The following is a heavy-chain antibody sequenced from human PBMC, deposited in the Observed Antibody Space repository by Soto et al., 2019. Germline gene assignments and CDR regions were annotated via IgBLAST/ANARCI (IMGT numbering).Heavy chain of an antibody. Sequence: ASVKVSCKASGYTFTSYAMHWVRQAPGQRLEWMGWINAGNGNTKYSQKFQGRVTITRDTSASTAYMELSSLRSEDTAVYYCARDGIRCSGGSCYLWRAFDIWGQGTMVTV. CDR2: INAGNGNT. CDR1: GYTFTSYA. D-gene: IGHD2-15*01. CDR3: ARDGIRCSGGSCYLWRAFDI. J-gene: IGHJ3*02. V-gene: IGHV1-3*01.